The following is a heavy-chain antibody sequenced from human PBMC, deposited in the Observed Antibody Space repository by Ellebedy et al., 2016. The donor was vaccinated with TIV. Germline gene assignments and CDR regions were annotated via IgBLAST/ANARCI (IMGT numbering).Heavy chain of an antibody. D-gene: IGHD3-16*01. CDR1: GFTFSRSD. CDR3: VRATADYVAGSYAANFAMDV. Sequence: GESLKISCAASGFTFSRSDMNWVRQVTGKGLEWVAHIGTAGDTYYADSIKGRFTISRDNAEASLFLQLDSLRAGDTAVYYCVRATADYVAGSYAANFAMDVWGQGTTVTVSS. J-gene: IGHJ6*02. CDR2: IGTAGDT. V-gene: IGHV3-13*01.